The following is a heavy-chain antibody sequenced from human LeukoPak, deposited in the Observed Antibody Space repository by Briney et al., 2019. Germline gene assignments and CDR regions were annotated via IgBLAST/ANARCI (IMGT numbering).Heavy chain of an antibody. CDR3: AKSVSWQQLTD. Sequence: PGGSLRLSCAASGFTFSNYAMSWVRQAPGKGLEWVSTISGSGGGTYYADSVKGRFTISRDNSKNTLYLQMNSLRAEDTAVYYCAKSVSWQQLTDWGQGTLASVSS. CDR2: ISGSGGGT. V-gene: IGHV3-23*01. CDR1: GFTFSNYA. J-gene: IGHJ4*02. D-gene: IGHD6-13*01.